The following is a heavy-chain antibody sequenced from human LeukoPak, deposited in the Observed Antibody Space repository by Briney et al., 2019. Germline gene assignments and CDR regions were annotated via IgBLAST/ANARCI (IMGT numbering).Heavy chain of an antibody. CDR1: GFTFSSCA. CDR3: ARRGGLDS. J-gene: IGHJ4*02. V-gene: IGHV3-23*01. D-gene: IGHD5-12*01. CDR2: LSGSGAST. Sequence: GGSLRLSCAASGFTFSSCAMTWVRQAPGKGLEWVSSLSGSGASTFYADSVKGRFTISRDNAKNSLYLQMNSLRAEDTAVYYCARRGGLDSWGQGAQVTVSP.